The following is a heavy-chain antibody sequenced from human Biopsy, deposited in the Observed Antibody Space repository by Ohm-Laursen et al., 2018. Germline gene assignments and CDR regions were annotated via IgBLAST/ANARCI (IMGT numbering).Heavy chain of an antibody. CDR3: ARDRGQNYFDY. J-gene: IGHJ4*02. Sequence: TLSLTCAVSGGSISIGGSYWSWIRQNPGKGLEWIGYIYYNGNTNYNPSLKSRVSMSVDTSKNQFSLKLSSVTVADTAVYFCARDRGQNYFDYWGQGIPVTVSS. CDR1: GGSISIGGSY. V-gene: IGHV4-31*11. CDR2: IYYNGNT.